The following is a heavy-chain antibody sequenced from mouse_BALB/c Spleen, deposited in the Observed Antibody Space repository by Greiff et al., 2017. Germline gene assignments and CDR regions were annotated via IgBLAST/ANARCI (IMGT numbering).Heavy chain of an antibody. Sequence: QVQLQQPGAELVRPGASVKLSCKASGYTFTSYWINWVKQRPGQGLEWIGNIYPSDSYTNYNQKFKDKATLTVDTSSSTAYMQLSSPTSEDSAVYYGTRSHSLLRLYFDYWGQGTTLTVSS. J-gene: IGHJ2*01. CDR3: TRSHSLLRLYFDY. CDR1: GYTFTSYW. D-gene: IGHD1-2*01. CDR2: IYPSDSYT. V-gene: IGHV1-69*02.